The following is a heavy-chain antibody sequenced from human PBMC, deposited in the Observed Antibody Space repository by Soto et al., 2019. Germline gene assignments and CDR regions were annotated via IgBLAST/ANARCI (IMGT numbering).Heavy chain of an antibody. J-gene: IGHJ4*02. V-gene: IGHV4-39*01. CDR1: GDSISSESYY. CDR2: LYHNGNT. D-gene: IGHD3-10*01. CDR3: ARLALRMATIRLNFDY. Sequence: SETLSLTCSVSGDSISSESYYWGWIRQPPGKGLEWIGNLYHNGNTYYNPSLKSRVSISADTSKNQLSLEVTSVTAADTAVYYCARLALRMATIRLNFDYWGQGTQVTVSS.